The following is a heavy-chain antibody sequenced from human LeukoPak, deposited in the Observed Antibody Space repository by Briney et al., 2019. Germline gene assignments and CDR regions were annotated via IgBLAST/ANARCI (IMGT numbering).Heavy chain of an antibody. D-gene: IGHD3-22*01. Sequence: SQTLSLTCAISGDSVSSNSAAWNWIRQSPSRGLEWLGRTYYRSKWYNDYAVSLKSRITINPDTSKNQFSLKLSSVTAADTAVYYCARGGQVDSSGYYRSSFDYWGQGTLVTVSS. J-gene: IGHJ4*02. CDR3: ARGGQVDSSGYYRSSFDY. CDR1: GDSVSSNSAA. V-gene: IGHV6-1*01. CDR2: TYYRSKWYN.